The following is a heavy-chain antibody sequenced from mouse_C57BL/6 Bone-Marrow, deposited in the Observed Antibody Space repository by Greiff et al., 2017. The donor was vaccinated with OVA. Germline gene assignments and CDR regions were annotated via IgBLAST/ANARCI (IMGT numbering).Heavy chain of an antibody. Sequence: EVKVVESGGGLVKPGGSLKLSCAASGFTFSSYAMSWVRQTPEQRLEWVATISDGGSYTYYPDNVKGRFTISRDNAKNNLYLQMSHLKSEDTAMYYCAREDPIVTTRGFSYWGQGTLVTVSA. CDR1: GFTFSSYA. J-gene: IGHJ3*01. CDR3: AREDPIVTTRGFSY. D-gene: IGHD2-5*01. CDR2: ISDGGSYT. V-gene: IGHV5-4*01.